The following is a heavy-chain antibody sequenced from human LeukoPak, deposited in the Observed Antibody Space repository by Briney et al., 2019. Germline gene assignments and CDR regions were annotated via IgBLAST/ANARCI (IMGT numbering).Heavy chain of an antibody. Sequence: PSETLSLTCTVSGGSISSYYWSWIRQPPGKGLEWIGEINHSGSTNYNPSLKSRVTISVDTFKNQFSLKLSSVTAADTAVYYCARVSYYDILTGYYNASAHFDYWGQGTLVTVSS. CDR2: INHSGST. D-gene: IGHD3-9*01. J-gene: IGHJ4*02. CDR3: ARVSYYDILTGYYNASAHFDY. CDR1: GGSISSYY. V-gene: IGHV4-34*01.